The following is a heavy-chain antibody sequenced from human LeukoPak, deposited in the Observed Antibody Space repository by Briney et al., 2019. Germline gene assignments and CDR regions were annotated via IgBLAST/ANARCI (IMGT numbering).Heavy chain of an antibody. CDR2: IYYSGST. CDR1: GGSISSTSYY. V-gene: IGHV4-39*01. J-gene: IGHJ3*01. CDR3: AKAGVRYFDSSGLYAFDF. Sequence: SETLSLTCAVSGGSISSTSYYWAWIRQPPGKGLEWIGTIYYSGSTYHNPSLKSRVTMSVDTSRNQFPLKLSSVDAADTAVCYCAKAGVRYFDSSGLYAFDFWGQGTTVTVSS. D-gene: IGHD3-22*01.